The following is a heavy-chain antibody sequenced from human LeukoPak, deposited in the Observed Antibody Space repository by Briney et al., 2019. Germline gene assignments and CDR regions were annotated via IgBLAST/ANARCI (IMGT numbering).Heavy chain of an antibody. CDR2: IYYSGST. CDR1: GGSISSSSYY. V-gene: IGHV4-39*01. D-gene: IGHD5-24*01. CDR3: ARSPPRRDGYNYQSGAFDI. J-gene: IGHJ3*02. Sequence: SETLSLTCTVSGGSISSSSYYWGWIRQPPGKGLEWIGSIYYSGSTYYNPSLKSRVTISVDTSKNQFSLKLSSVTAADTAVYYCARSPPRRDGYNYQSGAFDIWGQGTMVTVSS.